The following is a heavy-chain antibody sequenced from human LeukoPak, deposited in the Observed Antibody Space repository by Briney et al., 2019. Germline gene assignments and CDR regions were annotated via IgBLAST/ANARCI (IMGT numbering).Heavy chain of an antibody. Sequence: SETLSLTCTVSGGSINDFYWTWIRQPPGKGLEWIGYIYYSGSTNYNPSLKSRVTISVDTSKNQFSLKLSSVTAADTAVYYCARDSNYLDAFDIWGQGTMVTVSS. J-gene: IGHJ3*02. CDR3: ARDSNYLDAFDI. CDR2: IYYSGST. CDR1: GGSINDFY. V-gene: IGHV4-59*01. D-gene: IGHD4-11*01.